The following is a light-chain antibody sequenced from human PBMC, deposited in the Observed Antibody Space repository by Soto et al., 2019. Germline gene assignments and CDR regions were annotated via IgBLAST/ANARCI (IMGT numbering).Light chain of an antibody. J-gene: IGKJ5*01. CDR1: QSVTVN. Sequence: EIVMKQSPATLSVSPGERATLSCRTSQSVTVNLAWYQQKPGQAPRLLIFGASTTASRFPPRFSGSGSGTEFTLTINSLQSEDFAVYYCQQYENWPFTFGQGTRLQIK. CDR3: QQYENWPFT. CDR2: GAS. V-gene: IGKV3-15*01.